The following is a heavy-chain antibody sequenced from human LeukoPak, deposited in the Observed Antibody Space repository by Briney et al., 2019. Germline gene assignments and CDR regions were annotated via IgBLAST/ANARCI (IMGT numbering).Heavy chain of an antibody. CDR3: ARQGYVWGSYRYTGYFDY. V-gene: IGHV5-51*01. J-gene: IGHJ4*02. D-gene: IGHD3-16*02. CDR2: IYPGDSDT. Sequence: GESLKISCKGSGYSFTSYWIGWVRQMPGKGLEWMGIIYPGDSDTRYSPSFQGQVTISADKSISTAYPQWSSLKASDTAMYYCARQGYVWGSYRYTGYFDYWGQGTLVTVSS. CDR1: GYSFTSYW.